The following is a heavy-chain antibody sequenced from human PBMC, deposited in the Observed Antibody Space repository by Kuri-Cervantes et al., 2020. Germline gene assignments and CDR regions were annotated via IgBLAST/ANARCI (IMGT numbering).Heavy chain of an antibody. CDR2: SNAGNGNT. V-gene: IGHV1-3*01. CDR1: GYTFTSYA. CDR3: ARVSDYYDSSGYYSY. D-gene: IGHD3-22*01. Sequence: ASVKVSCKASGYTFTSYAMHWVRQAPGQWLEWMGWSNAGNGNTGYAQKFQGRVTMTRNTSISTAYMELSSLRSEDTAVYYCARVSDYYDSSGYYSYWGQGTLVTVSS. J-gene: IGHJ4*02.